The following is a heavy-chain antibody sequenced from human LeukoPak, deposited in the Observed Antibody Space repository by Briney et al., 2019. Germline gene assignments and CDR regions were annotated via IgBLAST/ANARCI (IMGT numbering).Heavy chain of an antibody. Sequence: SETLSLTCAVYGGSFSGYYWSWIRQPPGKGLEWIGEINHSGGTNYNPSLKSRVTISVDTSKNQFSLKLSSVTAADTAVYYCASAHFGGELKSGIAAAGSPASPDYWGQGTLVTVSS. J-gene: IGHJ4*02. V-gene: IGHV4-34*01. CDR2: INHSGGT. CDR3: ASAHFGGELKSGIAAAGSPASPDY. D-gene: IGHD6-13*01. CDR1: GGSFSGYY.